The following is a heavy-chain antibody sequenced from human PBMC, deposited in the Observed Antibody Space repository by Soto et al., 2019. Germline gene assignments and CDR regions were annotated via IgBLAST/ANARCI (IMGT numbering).Heavy chain of an antibody. CDR3: ARGLFFNYVWGSYRSHYYFDY. CDR2: INHSGST. CDR1: VGSFSGYY. J-gene: IGHJ4*02. Sequence: PSETLSLTCAFYVGSFSGYYWSWIRQPPGKGLEWIGEINHSGSTNYNPSLKSRVTISVDTSKNQFSLKLSSVTAADTAVYYCARGLFFNYVWGSYRSHYYFDYWGQGTLVTVSS. D-gene: IGHD3-16*02. V-gene: IGHV4-34*01.